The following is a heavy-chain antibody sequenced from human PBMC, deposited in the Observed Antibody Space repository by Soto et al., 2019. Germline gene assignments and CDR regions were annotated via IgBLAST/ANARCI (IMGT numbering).Heavy chain of an antibody. CDR3: ASLGRLHLGELSFPPGY. J-gene: IGHJ4*02. CDR2: INSDGSNT. D-gene: IGHD3-16*02. CDR1: GFTFSSYW. V-gene: IGHV3-74*01. Sequence: PGGSLRLSCAASGFTFSSYWMHWVRQAPGKGLVWVSRINSDGSNTSYADSVKGRFTISRDNAKNTLYLQMNSLRAEDTAVYYCASLGRLHLGELSFPPGYWGQGTLVTVSS.